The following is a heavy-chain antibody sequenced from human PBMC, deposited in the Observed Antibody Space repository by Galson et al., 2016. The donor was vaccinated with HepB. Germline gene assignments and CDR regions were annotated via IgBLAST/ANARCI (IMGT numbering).Heavy chain of an antibody. J-gene: IGHJ6*03. Sequence: SLRLSCAASGFTVSSNYLSWVRQAPGKGLEWVSVLYSGGSTYYADSVRGRFTIPRDNSNNILYLQMNSLSAEDTAVYYWSRNKATARVWGHYYYYMDVWGKGTTVTVSS. CDR3: SRNKATARVWGHYYYYMDV. V-gene: IGHV3-53*01. D-gene: IGHD3-16*01. CDR2: LYSGGST. CDR1: GFTVSSNY.